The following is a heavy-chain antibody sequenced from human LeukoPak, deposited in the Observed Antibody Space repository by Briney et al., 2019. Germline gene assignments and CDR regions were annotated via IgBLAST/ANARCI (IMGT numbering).Heavy chain of an antibody. J-gene: IGHJ4*02. CDR3: ARDLASTPHWELDY. V-gene: IGHV1-2*06. CDR2: INPKSGGT. CDR1: GYIYTDYY. D-gene: IGHD7-27*01. Sequence: GASVKVSCKASGYIYTDYYIHWVRQSHAQGLEWMGRINPKSGGTDDAQDFQGRVTMTRDSSINTVHLYLSSLTSDDTAVYYCARDLASTPHWELDYWGQGNPVTVSP.